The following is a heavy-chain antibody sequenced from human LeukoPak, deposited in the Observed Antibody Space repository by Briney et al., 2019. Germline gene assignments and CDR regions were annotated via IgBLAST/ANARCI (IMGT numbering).Heavy chain of an antibody. CDR2: INSDSGGT. Sequence: RDSLKVSCTASGYTFTSYHVHWMRQAPGQGLEWVGWINSDSGGTNYAQNFQGRVTLTRDTSSSTAYMELSGLRSDDTALYYCARDVPGYSSYFDSWGQGTLGTVSS. V-gene: IGHV1-2*02. CDR1: GYTFTSYH. J-gene: IGHJ4*02. D-gene: IGHD6-19*01. CDR3: ARDVPGYSSYFDS.